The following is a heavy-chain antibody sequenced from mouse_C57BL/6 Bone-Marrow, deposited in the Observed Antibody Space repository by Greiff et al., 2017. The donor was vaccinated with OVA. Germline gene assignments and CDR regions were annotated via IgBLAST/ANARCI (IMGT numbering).Heavy chain of an antibody. CDR1: GYTFTSYW. CDR3: ARCTTVVHYYAMDY. D-gene: IGHD1-1*01. Sequence: VQLQQSGAELAKPGASVKLSCKASGYTFTSYWMHWLKQRPGPGLEWIGYINPSSGYTKYNQKFKDKATLTADKSSSTAYMQLSSLTYEDSAVYYCARCTTVVHYYAMDYWGQGTSVTVSS. CDR2: INPSSGYT. V-gene: IGHV1-7*01. J-gene: IGHJ4*01.